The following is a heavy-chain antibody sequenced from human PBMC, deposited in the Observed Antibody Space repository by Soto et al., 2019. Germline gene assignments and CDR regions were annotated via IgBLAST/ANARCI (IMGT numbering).Heavy chain of an antibody. CDR1: GYTFTGYY. D-gene: IGHD6-13*01. CDR2: INPNSGGT. J-gene: IGHJ3*02. Sequence: QVQLVQSGAEVKKPGASVKVSCKASGYTFTGYYMHWVRQAPGQGLEWMGWINPNSGGTNYAQKFQGWVTMTRDTSISTAYMELSRRRSDDTAVYYCAGAREYSSSSGAFDIWGQGTMVTVSS. CDR3: AGAREYSSSSGAFDI. V-gene: IGHV1-2*04.